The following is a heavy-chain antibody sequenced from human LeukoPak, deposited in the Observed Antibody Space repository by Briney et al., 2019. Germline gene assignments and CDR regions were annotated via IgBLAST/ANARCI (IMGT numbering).Heavy chain of an antibody. CDR3: ATQPVWFGGIDI. CDR2: IYYSGST. V-gene: IGHV4-39*01. Sequence: SETLSLTCTVSGGSISSSSYYWGWIRQPPWKGLEWIGSIYYSGSTYYNPSLKSRVTISVDTSKNQFSLKLSSVTAADTAVYYCATQPVWFGGIDISGQGTMVTVSS. CDR1: GGSISSSSYY. J-gene: IGHJ3*02. D-gene: IGHD3-10*01.